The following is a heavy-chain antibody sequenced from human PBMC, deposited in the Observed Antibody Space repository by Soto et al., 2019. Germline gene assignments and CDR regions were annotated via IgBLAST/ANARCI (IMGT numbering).Heavy chain of an antibody. CDR2: ISGSGGST. D-gene: IGHD6-13*01. J-gene: IGHJ4*02. CDR3: AKENGYSSSWFEFDY. Sequence: TASGFTFSSYAMSWVRQAPGKGLEWVSAISGSGGSTYYADSVKGRFTISRDNSKNTLYLQMNSLRAEETAVYYCAKENGYSSSWFEFDYWGQGTLVTVSS. V-gene: IGHV3-23*01. CDR1: GFTFSSYA.